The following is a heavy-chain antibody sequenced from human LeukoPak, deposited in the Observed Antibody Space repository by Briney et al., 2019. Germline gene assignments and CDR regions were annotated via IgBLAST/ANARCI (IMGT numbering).Heavy chain of an antibody. J-gene: IGHJ4*02. D-gene: IGHD5-18*01. CDR3: AKGYSYGYRTRHFDY. CDR2: ISGSGGST. CDR1: GFTFSSYA. Sequence: PGGSLRLSCAASGFTFSSYAMSWVRQAPGKGLEWVSAISGSGGSTYYADSVKGRFTISRDNSKNTLYLQMNSLRAEDTAVYYCAKGYSYGYRTRHFDYWGQGTLVTVSS. V-gene: IGHV3-23*01.